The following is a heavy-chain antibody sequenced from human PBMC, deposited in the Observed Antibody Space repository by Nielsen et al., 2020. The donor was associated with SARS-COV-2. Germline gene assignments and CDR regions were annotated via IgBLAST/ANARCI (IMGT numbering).Heavy chain of an antibody. V-gene: IGHV3-7*04. CDR3: VGGHVLRFLEWLGQFDY. D-gene: IGHD3-3*01. Sequence: VRQMPGKGLEWVANIKEDGSEKHYVGSVKGRFTISRDNANNLLYLQMNSLRAEDTAVYYCVGGHVLRFLEWLGQFDYWGHGTLVTVSS. CDR2: IKEDGSEK. J-gene: IGHJ4*01.